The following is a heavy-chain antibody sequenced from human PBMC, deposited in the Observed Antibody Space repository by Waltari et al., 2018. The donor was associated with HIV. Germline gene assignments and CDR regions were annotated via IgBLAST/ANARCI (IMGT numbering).Heavy chain of an antibody. D-gene: IGHD6-13*01. Sequence: EAQLVESGGGLVKPGGSMRLSCAAPGFTISSYSMNWVRQAPGKWLGWVSSISSSSSYIYYADSVKGRFTISRDNAKNSLYLQMNSLRAEDTAVYYCAGSSSWFDYWGQGTLVTVSS. CDR3: AGSSSWFDY. CDR2: ISSSSSYI. V-gene: IGHV3-21*01. J-gene: IGHJ4*02. CDR1: GFTISSYS.